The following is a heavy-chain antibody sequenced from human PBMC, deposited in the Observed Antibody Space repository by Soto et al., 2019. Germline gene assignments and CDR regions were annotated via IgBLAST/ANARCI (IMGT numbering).Heavy chain of an antibody. CDR3: ASIPITMVRGAIYGTDV. D-gene: IGHD3-10*01. CDR1: GGSISSSNW. Sequence: SETLSLTCAVSGGSISSSNWWSWVRQPPGKGLEWIGEIYHSGSTNYNPSLKSRVTISVDKSKNQFSLKLSSVTAADTAVYYCASIPITMVRGAIYGTDVWGQGTTVTVSS. V-gene: IGHV4-4*02. CDR2: IYHSGST. J-gene: IGHJ6*02.